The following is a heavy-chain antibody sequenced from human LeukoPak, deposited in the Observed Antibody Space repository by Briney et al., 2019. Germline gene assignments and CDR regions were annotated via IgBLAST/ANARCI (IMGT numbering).Heavy chain of an antibody. V-gene: IGHV3-21*01. CDR1: GFTFSSYS. CDR3: ARKGKRVYYFDY. D-gene: IGHD2-8*01. J-gene: IGHJ4*02. CDR2: ISSSSSYI. Sequence: GGSLRLSCAASGFTFSSYSMNWVRQAPGKGLEWVSSISSSSSYIYYADSVKGRFTISRDNAKNSLYLQMNSLRAEDTAVHYCARKGKRVYYFDYWGQGTLVTVSS.